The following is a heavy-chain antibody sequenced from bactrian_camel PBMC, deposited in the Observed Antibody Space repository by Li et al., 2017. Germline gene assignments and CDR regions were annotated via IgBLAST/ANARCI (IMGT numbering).Heavy chain of an antibody. CDR3: ATDLWGSSGY. J-gene: IGHJ4*01. CDR2: ISTDASSF. CDR1: GYTGSRYC. V-gene: IGHV3S1*01. Sequence: HVQLVESGGGSVQTGGSLRLSCAASGYTGSRYCMGWFRQGPGKEREGIATISTDASSFYYSDAVKGRFTISQDNAKNTLYLQLNSLKTEDTALYYCATDLWGSSGYWGQGTQVTVS. D-gene: IGHD3*01.